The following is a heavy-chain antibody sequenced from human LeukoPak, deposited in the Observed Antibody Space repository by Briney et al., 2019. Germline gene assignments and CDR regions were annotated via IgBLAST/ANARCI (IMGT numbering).Heavy chain of an antibody. CDR1: GYTFTGYH. CDR2: INPNSGGT. V-gene: IGHV1-2*02. Sequence: GASVKVSCKASGYTFTGYHMHWVRQAPGQGLGWVGWINPNSGGTNYAQKFQGRVTMTRDTSISTTYMELSRLRSDDTAVYYCARGPITAAGIGRFDYWGQGTLVTVS. CDR3: ARGPITAAGIGRFDY. J-gene: IGHJ4*02. D-gene: IGHD6-13*01.